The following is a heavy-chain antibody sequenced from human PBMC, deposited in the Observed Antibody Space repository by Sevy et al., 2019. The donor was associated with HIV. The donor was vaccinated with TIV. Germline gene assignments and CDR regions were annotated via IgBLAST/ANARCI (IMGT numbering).Heavy chain of an antibody. CDR3: ATTKDYYEDSGSPFDY. V-gene: IGHV1-24*01. CDR2: FDPEDGET. Sequence: ASVKVSCKVSGYTLTKLSMQWVRQAPGKGLEWMGSFDPEDGETIYQQKLKGRVTMTEDTSTDTAYMELSSLRSEDTAVYYCATTKDYYEDSGSPFDYWGQGTLVTVSS. CDR1: GYTLTKLS. D-gene: IGHD3-22*01. J-gene: IGHJ4*02.